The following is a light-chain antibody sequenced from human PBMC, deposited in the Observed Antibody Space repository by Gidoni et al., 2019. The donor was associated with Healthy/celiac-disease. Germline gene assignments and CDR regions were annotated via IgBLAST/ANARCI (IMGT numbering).Light chain of an antibody. V-gene: IGLV7-46*02. Sequence: QSVVTQEPSLTVSPGGTVTLTCGSSTGAVTIGHYPYWFQPKPVQAPRPLMYDTSNKHAGTPARFSVSLLGGNAALTLLGGQREDEAEYYCLRSGSGARGVFGGGTKLTV. J-gene: IGLJ2*01. CDR1: TGAVTIGHY. CDR2: DTS. CDR3: LRSGSGARGV.